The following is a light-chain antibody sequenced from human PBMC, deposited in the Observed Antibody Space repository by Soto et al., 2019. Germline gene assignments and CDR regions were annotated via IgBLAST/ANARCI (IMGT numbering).Light chain of an antibody. Sequence: DIQMTQSPSSLSASVGDRVTITCRASQAISKYLNWYQQKPGKAPALLIYEASQLETGIPSRFSGSGSGTDFTFAISSLQPEDIGTYYCQQYDNVPLTFGGGTKVEIK. J-gene: IGKJ4*01. CDR3: QQYDNVPLT. CDR2: EAS. CDR1: QAISKY. V-gene: IGKV1-33*01.